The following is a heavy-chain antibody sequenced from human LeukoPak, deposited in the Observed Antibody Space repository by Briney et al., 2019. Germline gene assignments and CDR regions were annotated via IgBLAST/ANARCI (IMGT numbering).Heavy chain of an antibody. CDR3: AHTARIAAALLYYFDY. Sequence: ESGPTLVNPTQTLTLTCTFSGFSLSTSGVGVGWIRQPPGKALEWLALIYWNDDKRYSPSLRSRLTITKDTSKNQVVLTMTNMDPGDTATYYCAHTARIAAALLYYFDYWGQGTLVTVSS. V-gene: IGHV2-5*01. CDR2: IYWNDDK. D-gene: IGHD6-13*01. CDR1: GFSLSTSGVG. J-gene: IGHJ4*01.